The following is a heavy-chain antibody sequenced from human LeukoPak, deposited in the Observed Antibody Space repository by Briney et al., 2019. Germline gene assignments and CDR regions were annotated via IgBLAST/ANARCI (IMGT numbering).Heavy chain of an antibody. D-gene: IGHD6-6*01. J-gene: IGHJ6*03. V-gene: IGHV3-23*01. Sequence: GGSLRLSCAASGFTFSNYAMSWVRQAPGKGLEWVSGISGSGGSTYYADSVKGRLTISINNSKNTLSLHMNSMRAEDTAVYYCARDPIAARPRDYYYYYMDVWGKGTTVTVSS. CDR2: ISGSGGST. CDR3: ARDPIAARPRDYYYYYMDV. CDR1: GFTFSNYA.